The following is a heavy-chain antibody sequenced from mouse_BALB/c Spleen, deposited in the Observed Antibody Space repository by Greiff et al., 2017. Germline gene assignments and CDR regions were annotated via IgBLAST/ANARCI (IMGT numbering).Heavy chain of an antibody. CDR2: ISSGGST. V-gene: IGHV5-6-5*01. CDR3: ARRPYDYDWFAY. D-gene: IGHD2-4*01. J-gene: IGHJ3*01. Sequence: EVKLVESGGGLVKPGGSLKLSCAASGFTFSSYAMSWVRQTPEKRLEWVASISSGGSTYYPDSVKGRFTISRDNARNILYLQMSSLRSEDTAMYYCARRPYDYDWFAYWGQGTLVTVSA. CDR1: GFTFSSYA.